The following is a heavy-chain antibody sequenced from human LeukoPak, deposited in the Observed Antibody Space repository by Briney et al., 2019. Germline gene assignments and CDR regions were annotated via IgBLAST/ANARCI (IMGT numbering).Heavy chain of an antibody. V-gene: IGHV3-7*03. Sequence: GGSLRLSCAASGFTFNDYWMTWVRQAPGEGLEWVAHIKQDGSEKYYVDSLKGRFTISRDNAKNSLFLQMNSLRAEDTAVYYCVRDCSSASLSSGCYYAMDVWGKGTMVTVSS. D-gene: IGHD2-2*01. CDR2: IKQDGSEK. CDR3: VRDCSSASLSSGCYYAMDV. CDR1: GFTFNDYW. J-gene: IGHJ6*04.